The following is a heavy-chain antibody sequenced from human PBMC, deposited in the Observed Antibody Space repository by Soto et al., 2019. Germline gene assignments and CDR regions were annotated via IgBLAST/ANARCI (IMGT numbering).Heavy chain of an antibody. CDR3: ARGMICSGGSCYSPSYAFDI. J-gene: IGHJ3*02. CDR1: GYTFTGYY. CDR2: INPNSGGT. Sequence: ASVKVSCKASGYTFTGYYMHWVRQAPGQGLEWMGWINPNSGGTNYAQKFQGWVTMTRDTSISTAYRELSRLRSDDTAVYYCARGMICSGGSCYSPSYAFDIWGQGTMVTVSS. D-gene: IGHD2-15*01. V-gene: IGHV1-2*04.